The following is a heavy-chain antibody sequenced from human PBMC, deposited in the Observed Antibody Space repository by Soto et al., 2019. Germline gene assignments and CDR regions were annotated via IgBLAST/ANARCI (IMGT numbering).Heavy chain of an antibody. J-gene: IGHJ6*02. V-gene: IGHV4-4*02. Sequence: SETLSLTCAVSGGSISSSNWWSWVRQPPGKGLEWIGEIYHSGSTNYNPSLKSRVTISVDKSKNQFSLKLSSVTAADTAVYYCARGLYYDFWSGYYRGGMDVWGQGTTVT. CDR3: ARGLYYDFWSGYYRGGMDV. CDR1: GGSISSSNW. CDR2: IYHSGST. D-gene: IGHD3-3*01.